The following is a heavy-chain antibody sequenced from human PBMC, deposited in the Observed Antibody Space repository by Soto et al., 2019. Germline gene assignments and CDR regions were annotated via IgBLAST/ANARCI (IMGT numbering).Heavy chain of an antibody. D-gene: IGHD3-22*01. Sequence: RTYYRSKWYNDYAVSVKSRITINPDTSKNQFSLQLNSVTPEDTAVYYCARDKVYSDSSGYYYGAHWFDPWGQGTLVTVSS. CDR2: TYYRSKWYN. J-gene: IGHJ5*02. V-gene: IGHV6-1*01. CDR3: ARDKVYSDSSGYYYGAHWFDP.